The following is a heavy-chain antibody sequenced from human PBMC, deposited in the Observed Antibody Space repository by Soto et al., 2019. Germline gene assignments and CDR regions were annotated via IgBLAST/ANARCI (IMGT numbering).Heavy chain of an antibody. Sequence: QLQLQESGPGLVKPSETLSLTCTVSGGSVSSSSYSWGWIRQPPGKGLEWIGTIYSSENTYYNPSSRSRCPISVGPSSNQFSLKLGSVTAADTAVYYCARLNGYCISTNCHGYYGMDVWGQGTTVTVSS. V-gene: IGHV4-39*01. CDR3: ARLNGYCISTNCHGYYGMDV. CDR2: IYSSENT. CDR1: GGSVSSSSYS. D-gene: IGHD2-2*01. J-gene: IGHJ6*02.